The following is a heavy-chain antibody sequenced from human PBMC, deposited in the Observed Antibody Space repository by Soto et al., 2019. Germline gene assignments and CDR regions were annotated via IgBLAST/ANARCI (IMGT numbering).Heavy chain of an antibody. CDR1: GFTFDDYA. Sequence: EVQLVESGGGLVQPGRSLRLSCAASGFTFDDYAMHWVRQAPGKGLEWVSSINWNSGSIGYADSVKGRFTISRDNAKNSLSLQKNSLRAADAALYYCAKDDYSRSSGMDYWGQGTLVTVSS. J-gene: IGHJ4*02. CDR2: INWNSGSI. V-gene: IGHV3-9*01. CDR3: AKDDYSRSSGMDY. D-gene: IGHD6-6*01.